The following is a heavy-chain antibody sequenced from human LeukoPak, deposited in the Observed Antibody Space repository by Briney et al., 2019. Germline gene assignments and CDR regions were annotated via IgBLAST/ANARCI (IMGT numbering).Heavy chain of an antibody. V-gene: IGHV1-18*01. CDR2: ISAYNGNT. CDR3: ARGVGVNSRPDY. D-gene: IGHD1-26*01. CDR1: GYTFTSYD. Sequence: ASVKVSCKASGYTFTSYDINWVRQATGQGLEWMGWISAYNGNTNYAQKLQGRVTMATDTSTTTAYMELRSLRSDDTAVYYCARGVGVNSRPDYWGQGTLVTVSS. J-gene: IGHJ4*02.